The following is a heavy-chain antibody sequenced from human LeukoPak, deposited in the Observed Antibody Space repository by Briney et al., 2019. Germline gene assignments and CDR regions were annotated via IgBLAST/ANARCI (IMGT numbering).Heavy chain of an antibody. CDR2: ISGSGGST. CDR1: GFTFSSYA. Sequence: GGSPRLSCAASGFTFSSYAMSWVRQAPGKGLEWVSAISGSGGSTYYADSVKGRFTISRDNSKNTLYLQMNSLRAKDTAVYYCAKLIGYGSGSYPYDYWGQGTLVTVSS. V-gene: IGHV3-23*01. D-gene: IGHD3-10*01. CDR3: AKLIGYGSGSYPYDY. J-gene: IGHJ4*02.